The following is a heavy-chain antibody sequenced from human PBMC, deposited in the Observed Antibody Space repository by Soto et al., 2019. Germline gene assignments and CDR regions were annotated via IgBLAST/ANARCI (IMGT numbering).Heavy chain of an antibody. CDR2: IYYSGST. J-gene: IGHJ6*02. CDR3: ARDGGIAARPLYYYYGMDV. Sequence: SETLSLTCTVSGGSISSYYWSWIRQPPGKGLEWIGYIYYSGSTNYNPSLKSRVTISVDTSKNQFSLKLSSVTAADTAVYYCARDGGIAARPLYYYYGMDVWGQGTTVTVSS. V-gene: IGHV4-59*01. D-gene: IGHD6-6*01. CDR1: GGSISSYY.